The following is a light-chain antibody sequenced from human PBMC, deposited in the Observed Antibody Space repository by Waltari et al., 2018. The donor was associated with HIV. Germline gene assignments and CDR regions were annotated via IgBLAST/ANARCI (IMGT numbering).Light chain of an antibody. V-gene: IGLV2-14*01. CDR2: DVT. CDR3: SSYASNTYVV. CDR1: NSDIGGYNY. Sequence: QSALTQPASVSGSPGRSITISCTGTNSDIGGYNYVSWYQQHPGRAPKLILYDVTTRPSGVSDRFSGSKSVNTASLTISGLLAEDEADYYCSSYASNTYVVFGGGTKLTVL. J-gene: IGLJ2*01.